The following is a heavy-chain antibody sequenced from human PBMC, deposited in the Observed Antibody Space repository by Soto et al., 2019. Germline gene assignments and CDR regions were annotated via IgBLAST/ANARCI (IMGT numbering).Heavy chain of an antibody. J-gene: IGHJ3*02. D-gene: IGHD3-22*01. V-gene: IGHV3-30*18. Sequence: QVQLAESGGGVVQPGRSLTITCAASGFTLGTYGMHWVLQAPGKGLEWVAVISNDGGDKYYSDSVMGRFTISRDNSKNTLFLQMNSLRAEDTAVYFCAKEFFDSSGFYPSLDALDIWGQGTVVTVSS. CDR3: AKEFFDSSGFYPSLDALDI. CDR2: ISNDGGDK. CDR1: GFTLGTYG.